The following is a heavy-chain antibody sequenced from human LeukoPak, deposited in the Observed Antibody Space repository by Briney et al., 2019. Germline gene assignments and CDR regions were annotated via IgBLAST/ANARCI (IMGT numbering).Heavy chain of an antibody. V-gene: IGHV4-34*01. D-gene: IGHD2-2*02. Sequence: SETLSLTCAVYGGSFSGYYWSWIRQPPGKGLEWIGEINHSGSTNYNPSLKSRVTISVDTSKNQFSLKLSSVTAADTAVYYCARGGGCSSTSCYSNYRGQGTLVTVSS. CDR1: GGSFSGYY. CDR2: INHSGST. J-gene: IGHJ4*02. CDR3: ARGGGCSSTSCYSNY.